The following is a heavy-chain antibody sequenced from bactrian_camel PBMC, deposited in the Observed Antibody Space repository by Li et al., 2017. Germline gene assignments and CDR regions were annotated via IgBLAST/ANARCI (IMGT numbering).Heavy chain of an antibody. CDR3: ARGGYRRFDV. D-gene: IGHD1*01. CDR1: GYTASTYF. CDR2: IHSRGHYT. V-gene: IGHV3S1*01. J-gene: IGHJ4*01. Sequence: HVQLVESGGGSVQAGGSLRLSCAACGYTASTYFVAWFRQPPGKEREGVAVIHSRGHYTRYADSVKGRFTISRDNAKNTVYLQMNSLKSEDTALYYCARGGYRRFDVWGQGTQVTVS.